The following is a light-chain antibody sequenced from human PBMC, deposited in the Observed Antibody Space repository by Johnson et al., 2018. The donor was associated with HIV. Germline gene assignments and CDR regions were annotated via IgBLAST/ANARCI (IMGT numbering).Light chain of an antibody. CDR2: ENN. Sequence: QSVLTQPPSVSVAPGQKVTISCSGSSSNVGSNSVSWYRHFPETAPKVLIYENNKRPSGIPDRISGSKSGTSATLGITGLQTGDEADYYCGTWDTSLGAQYVFGSGTKVTVL. CDR1: SSNVGSNS. V-gene: IGLV1-51*01. CDR3: GTWDTSLGAQYV. J-gene: IGLJ1*01.